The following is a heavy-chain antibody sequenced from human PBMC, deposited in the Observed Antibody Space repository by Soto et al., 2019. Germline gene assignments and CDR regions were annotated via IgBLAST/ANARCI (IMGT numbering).Heavy chain of an antibody. Sequence: KPGGSLRLSCAASGFTFSNAWMSWVRQAPGKGLEWVGRIKSKTDGGTTDYAAPVKGRFTISRDDSKNTLYLQMNSLKTEDTAVYYCIWIRTMWAAAAQLGASYYYGMDVWGQGTTVTVSS. CDR1: GFTFSNAW. V-gene: IGHV3-15*01. J-gene: IGHJ6*02. D-gene: IGHD2-2*01. CDR3: IWIRTMWAAAAQLGASYYYGMDV. CDR2: IKSKTDGGTT.